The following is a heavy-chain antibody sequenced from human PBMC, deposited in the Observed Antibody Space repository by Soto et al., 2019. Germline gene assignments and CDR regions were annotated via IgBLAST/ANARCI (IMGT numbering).Heavy chain of an antibody. V-gene: IGHV3-33*01. Sequence: QVQLVESGGGVVQPGRSLRLSCAASGFTFSSYGMHWVRQAPGKGLEWVAVIWYDGSNKYYADSVKGRFTISRDNSKNTLYLQMNSLRAEDTAVYYCARDGAPLGTSHYFDYWGQGTLVTVSS. D-gene: IGHD3-16*01. CDR3: ARDGAPLGTSHYFDY. CDR1: GFTFSSYG. CDR2: IWYDGSNK. J-gene: IGHJ4*02.